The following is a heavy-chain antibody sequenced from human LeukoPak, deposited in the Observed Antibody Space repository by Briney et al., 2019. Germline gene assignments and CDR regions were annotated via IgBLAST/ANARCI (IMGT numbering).Heavy chain of an antibody. J-gene: IGHJ4*02. CDR2: IHTSGAI. Sequence: PSETLSLTCTVSGASISNYYWSWIRQTPEKGLEWMGHIHTSGAIRYYPSLESRLTLSIDTSRNHLSLKLTSVTAADTAVYFCARLGSYHDFWGQGALVTVSS. D-gene: IGHD1-26*01. CDR3: ARLGSYHDF. CDR1: GASISNYY. V-gene: IGHV4-4*09.